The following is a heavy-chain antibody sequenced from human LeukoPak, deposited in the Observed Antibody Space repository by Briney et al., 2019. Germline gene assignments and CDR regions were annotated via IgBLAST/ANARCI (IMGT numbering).Heavy chain of an antibody. J-gene: IGHJ6*03. V-gene: IGHV1-8*03. CDR3: ARYGSGSSHYYYYYYMDV. Sequence: GASVKVSCKASGYTFTSYDINGVRQATGQGLEWMGWMNPNSGNTGYAQKFQGRVTITRNTSISTAYMELSSLRSEDTAVYYCARYGSGSSHYYYYYYMDVWGKGTTVTVSS. CDR2: MNPNSGNT. CDR1: GYTFTSYD. D-gene: IGHD3-10*01.